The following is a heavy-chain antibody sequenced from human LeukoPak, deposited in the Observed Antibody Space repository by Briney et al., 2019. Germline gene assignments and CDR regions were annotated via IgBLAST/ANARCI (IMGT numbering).Heavy chain of an antibody. V-gene: IGHV4-61*02. CDR1: GYSISSGYY. CDR3: ARGGYCGGDCYFYY. J-gene: IGHJ4*02. D-gene: IGHD2-21*02. CDR2: IYTSGST. Sequence: SETLSLTCTVSGYSISSGYYWSWVRQPAGKGLEWIGRIYTSGSTNYNPSLKSRVTISVDTSKNQFSLKLSSVTAADTAVYYCARGGYCGGDCYFYYWGQGTLVTVSS.